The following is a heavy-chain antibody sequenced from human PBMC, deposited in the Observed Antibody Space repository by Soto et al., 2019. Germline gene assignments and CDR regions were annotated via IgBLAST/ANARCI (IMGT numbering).Heavy chain of an antibody. V-gene: IGHV3-15*04. CDR2: IESKTDGGTT. D-gene: IGHD5-18*01. J-gene: IGHJ4*02. CDR1: GFTVSNAW. Sequence: EVQLVESGGGLVKPGGSLRLSCAASGFTVSNAWMSWVRQAPGKGLEWVGRIESKTDGGTTEYDAPVKGRFTISRDDSKNTLYLQMNSLKTEDTAVYYCTRYSYGASEYWGQGTLVTVSS. CDR3: TRYSYGASEY.